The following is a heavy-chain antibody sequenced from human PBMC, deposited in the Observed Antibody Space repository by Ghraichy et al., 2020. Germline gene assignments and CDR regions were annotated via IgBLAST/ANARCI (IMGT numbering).Heavy chain of an antibody. CDR1: GGSFSGYY. CDR3: ARGGYCSGGSCYFRGAGFDY. D-gene: IGHD2-15*01. Sequence: LRLSCAVYGGSFSGYYWSWIRQPPGKGLEWIGDINHSGSTNYSPSLKSRVTISVDTSKNQFSLKLTSVTAADTAVYYCARGGYCSGGSCYFRGAGFDYWGQGTLLTVSS. J-gene: IGHJ4*02. V-gene: IGHV4-34*01. CDR2: INHSGST.